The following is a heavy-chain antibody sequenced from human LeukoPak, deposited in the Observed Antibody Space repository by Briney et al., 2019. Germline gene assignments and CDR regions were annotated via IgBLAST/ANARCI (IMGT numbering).Heavy chain of an antibody. D-gene: IGHD4-11*01. J-gene: IGHJ5*02. CDR1: GFTFSSYS. CDR2: ISSSSYI. CDR3: ARDLHDYSNPFDP. V-gene: IGHV3-21*01. Sequence: PGGSLRLSCAASGFTFSSYSMNWVRQAPGKGLEWVSSISSSSYIYYADSVKGRFTISRDNAKNSLYLQMNSLRAEDTAVYYCARDLHDYSNPFDPWGQGTLVTVSS.